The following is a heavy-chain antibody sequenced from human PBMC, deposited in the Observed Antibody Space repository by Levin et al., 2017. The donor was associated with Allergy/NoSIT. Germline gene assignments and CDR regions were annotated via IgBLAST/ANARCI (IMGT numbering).Heavy chain of an antibody. CDR3: ARDRYCSGRACSREADAFDI. D-gene: IGHD2-15*01. Sequence: GASVKVSCAASGFTFRNYYMSWVRQPPGKGLEWVSFISTSGSYTTYADSVRGRFTISRDNAQNSLFLQMNSLRAEDTAVYYCARDRYCSGRACSREADAFDIWGQGTVVTVSS. J-gene: IGHJ3*02. CDR2: ISTSGSYT. V-gene: IGHV3-11*05. CDR1: GFTFRNYY.